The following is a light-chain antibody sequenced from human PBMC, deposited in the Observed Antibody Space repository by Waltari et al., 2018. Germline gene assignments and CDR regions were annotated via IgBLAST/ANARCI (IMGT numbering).Light chain of an antibody. CDR2: RDT. J-gene: IGLJ2*01. V-gene: IGLV3-25*03. Sequence: SYELTQPPSVSVSPGQTARIPCSGDALPKQAAYWYQQRPGQAPFLVIYRDTERPPGIPERFSGSSSGTIVTLTISGVQAEDEADYYCQSADSSGNYVVFGGGTKLTVL. CDR3: QSADSSGNYVV. CDR1: ALPKQA.